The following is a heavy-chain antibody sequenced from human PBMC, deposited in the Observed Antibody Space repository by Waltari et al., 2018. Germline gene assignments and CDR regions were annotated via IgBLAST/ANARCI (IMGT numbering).Heavy chain of an antibody. J-gene: IGHJ3*02. V-gene: IGHV3-33*01. CDR2: IWYDGSNK. Sequence: QVQLVESGGGVVQSGRSLRLSCVGYGLTFTNHGMNWVRQAPGKGLEWVAVIWYDGSNKNYVDAVKGRFTISRDNSKNTMYLEMNRLRAEDTAVYFCAGGDGGSGLGASDIWGQGTMVTVSS. CDR3: AGGDGGSGLGASDI. CDR1: GLTFTNHG. D-gene: IGHD3-3*01.